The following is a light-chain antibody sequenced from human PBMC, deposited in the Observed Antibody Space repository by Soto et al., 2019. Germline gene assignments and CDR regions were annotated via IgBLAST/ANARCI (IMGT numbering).Light chain of an antibody. CDR3: SSYAGRNSYV. V-gene: IGLV2-8*01. CDR1: SSDVGGYNY. Sequence: QSVLTQPPSASGSPGQSVTISCTGTSSDVGGYNYVSWYQHHPGKAPKVIIYEVSKRPSGVPDRFSGSKSGNMASLTVSGLQAEDEADYYCSSYAGRNSYVFGTGTKVTVL. J-gene: IGLJ1*01. CDR2: EVS.